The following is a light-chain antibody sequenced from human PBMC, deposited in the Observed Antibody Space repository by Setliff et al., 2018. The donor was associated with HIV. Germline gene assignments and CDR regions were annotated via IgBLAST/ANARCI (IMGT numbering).Light chain of an antibody. CDR3: ASYTGNSAADVI. CDR1: DSDVGDLGSYDH. Sequence: QSALTQPASVSGSPGQTISIYCVGGDSDVGDLGSYDHISWYQQHPGRAPKLMIYEVTYRPSGISSRFSGSKSGNTASLTISGLQVEDEADYFCASYTGNSAADVIFGGGTKVTVL. V-gene: IGLV2-14*01. CDR2: EVT. J-gene: IGLJ2*01.